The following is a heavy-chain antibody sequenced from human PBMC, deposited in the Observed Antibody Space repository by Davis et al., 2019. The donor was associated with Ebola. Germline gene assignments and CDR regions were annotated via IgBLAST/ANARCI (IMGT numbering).Heavy chain of an antibody. CDR3: ARDLGMATITEDY. D-gene: IGHD5-24*01. V-gene: IGHV1-69*04. CDR1: GFTFGDYA. J-gene: IGHJ4*02. CDR2: IIPILGIA. Sequence: GGSLRLSCRASGFTFGDYAISWVRQAPGQGLEWMGRIIPILGIANYAQKFQGRVTITADKSTSTAYMELSSLRSEDTAVYYCARDLGMATITEDYWGQGTLVTVSS.